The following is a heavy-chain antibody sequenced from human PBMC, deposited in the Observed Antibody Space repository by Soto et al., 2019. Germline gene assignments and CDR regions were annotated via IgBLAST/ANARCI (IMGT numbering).Heavy chain of an antibody. Sequence: PGGSLRLSCAASGFTFSSYAMSWVRQAPGKGLEWVSAISGSGGSTYYADSVKGRFTISRDNSKNTLYLQMNSLRAEDTAVYYCALGSGYPYYFDYWGQGTLVTVSS. V-gene: IGHV3-23*01. D-gene: IGHD3-22*01. CDR2: ISGSGGST. CDR1: GFTFSSYA. J-gene: IGHJ4*02. CDR3: ALGSGYPYYFDY.